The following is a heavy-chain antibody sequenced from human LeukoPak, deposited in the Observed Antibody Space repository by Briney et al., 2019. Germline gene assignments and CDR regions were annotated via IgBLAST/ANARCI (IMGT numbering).Heavy chain of an antibody. CDR2: ISGSGGST. CDR3: AKDRYSSSLDYYYYMDV. Sequence: GGSLRLSCAASGFTFSSYAMSWVRQAPGKGLEWVSAISGSGGSTYYADSVKGRFTISRDNSKNTLYLQMNSLRAEDTAVYYCAKDRYSSSLDYYYYMDVWGKGTTVTVSS. D-gene: IGHD6-6*01. V-gene: IGHV3-23*01. J-gene: IGHJ6*03. CDR1: GFTFSSYA.